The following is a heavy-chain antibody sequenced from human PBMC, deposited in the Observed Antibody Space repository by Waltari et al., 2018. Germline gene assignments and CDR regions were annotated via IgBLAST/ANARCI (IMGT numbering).Heavy chain of an antibody. Sequence: QVQLQESGPGLVKPSETLSLTCSVSGYSISSGYSWGWIRQPPGKGLEWIGGIYHSGITFYNPSLKSRVTISVDTSKNQFSLKLSSVTAADTAVYYCARDTPAPRITGATSVDYWGQGTLVTVSS. D-gene: IGHD1-20*01. CDR2: IYHSGIT. CDR3: ARDTPAPRITGATSVDY. J-gene: IGHJ4*02. V-gene: IGHV4-38-2*02. CDR1: GYSISSGYS.